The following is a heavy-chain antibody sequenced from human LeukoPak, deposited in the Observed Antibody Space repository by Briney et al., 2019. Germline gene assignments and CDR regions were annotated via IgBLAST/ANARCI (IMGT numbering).Heavy chain of an antibody. CDR1: GYTFTGYY. D-gene: IGHD3-10*01. J-gene: IGHJ3*02. Sequence: ASVKLSCKASGYTFTGYYMHWVRQAPGQGLEWMGWINPNSGGTNYAQKFQGRVTMTRDTSISTAYMELSRLTSDDTAVYYCARDPPIGGADVFDIWGQGTMVTVSS. CDR2: INPNSGGT. V-gene: IGHV1-2*02. CDR3: ARDPPIGGADVFDI.